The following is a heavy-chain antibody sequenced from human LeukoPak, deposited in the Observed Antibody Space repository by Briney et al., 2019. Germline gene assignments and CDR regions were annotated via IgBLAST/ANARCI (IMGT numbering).Heavy chain of an antibody. V-gene: IGHV4-59*08. Sequence: SETLSLTCAVYGGSFSGYYRSWIRQPPGKGLEWIGYIYYSGSTNYNPSLKSRVTISVDTSKNQFSLKLSSVTAADTAVYYCARLLRGGDYYYYGMDVWGQGTTVTVSS. CDR1: GGSFSGYY. CDR3: ARLLRGGDYYYYGMDV. J-gene: IGHJ6*02. CDR2: IYYSGST. D-gene: IGHD2-21*01.